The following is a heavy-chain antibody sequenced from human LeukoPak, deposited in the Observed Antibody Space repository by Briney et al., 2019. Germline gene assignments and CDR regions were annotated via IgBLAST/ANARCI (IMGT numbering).Heavy chain of an antibody. CDR2: IYYSGST. V-gene: IGHV4-59*12. CDR3: ARGAPDYYDSSGMGLDY. CDR1: GGSISSYY. J-gene: IGHJ4*02. D-gene: IGHD3-22*01. Sequence: SETLSLTCTVSGGSISSYYWSWIRQPPGKGLEWIGYIYYSGSTNYNPSLKSRVTISVDTSKNQFSLKLSSVTAADTAVYYCARGAPDYYDSSGMGLDYWGQGTLVTVSS.